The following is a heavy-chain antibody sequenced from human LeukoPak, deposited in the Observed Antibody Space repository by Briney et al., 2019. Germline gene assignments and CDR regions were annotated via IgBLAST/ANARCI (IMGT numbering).Heavy chain of an antibody. CDR1: GYTFTSYY. CDR3: ARDMLAVPSNWFDP. V-gene: IGHV1-46*01. CDR2: INPSGGGT. J-gene: IGHJ5*02. D-gene: IGHD2-8*01. Sequence: GASVKVSCKASGYTFTSYYIHWVRQAPGLGLEWMGVINPSGGGTSYAQKFQGRVTMTRDTSTSTVYMDLRSLRSEDTAVYFCARDMLAVPSNWFDPWGQGTLVTVSS.